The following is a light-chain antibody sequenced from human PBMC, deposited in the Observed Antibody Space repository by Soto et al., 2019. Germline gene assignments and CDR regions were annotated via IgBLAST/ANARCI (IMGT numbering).Light chain of an antibody. CDR3: QQFNSYPRALT. CDR2: DAS. J-gene: IGKJ4*01. CDR1: QGISSA. V-gene: IGKV1-13*02. Sequence: AIQLTQSQSSLSASVGDRVTITCRASQGISSALAWYQQKPGKAPKLLIYDASSLESGVPSRFSGSGSGTDFTLTISSLQPEDFATYYCQQFNSYPRALTFGGGTKVEIK.